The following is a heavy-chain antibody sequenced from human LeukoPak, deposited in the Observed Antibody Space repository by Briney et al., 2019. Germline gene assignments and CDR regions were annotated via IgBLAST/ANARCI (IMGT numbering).Heavy chain of an antibody. V-gene: IGHV4-38-2*02. CDR3: ARDHPRIAAAVDNWFDP. J-gene: IGHJ5*02. Sequence: SETLSLTCTVSGYSLSSGYYWGWIRQPPGKGLEWIGSIYHSGSTYYNPSLKSRVTTSVDTSKNQFSLKLSSVTAADTAVYYCARDHPRIAAAVDNWFDPSGQRTLVTVSS. D-gene: IGHD6-13*01. CDR1: GYSLSSGYY. CDR2: IYHSGST.